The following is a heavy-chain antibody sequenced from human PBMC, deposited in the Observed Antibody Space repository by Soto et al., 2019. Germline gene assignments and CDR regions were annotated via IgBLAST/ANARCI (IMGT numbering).Heavy chain of an antibody. CDR2: ISSSGSTI. J-gene: IGHJ6*02. V-gene: IGHV3-11*01. CDR1: GFTCSDYY. Sequence: QVQLVESGGGLVKPGGSLRRSCAASGFTCSDYYMSWIRQAPGTGLEWVSYISSSGSTIYYADSVKGRFTISRDNAKNSLYLQMNSLRAEDTAVYYCARDHKQLVQGYYYGMAVWGQGTTVTVSS. D-gene: IGHD6-6*01. CDR3: ARDHKQLVQGYYYGMAV.